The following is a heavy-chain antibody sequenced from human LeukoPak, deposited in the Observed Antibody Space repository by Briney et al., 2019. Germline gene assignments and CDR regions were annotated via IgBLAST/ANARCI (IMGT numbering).Heavy chain of an antibody. Sequence: GGSLRLSCAASGFTFNNFEMNWVRQAPGKGLEWISYVGGSGNEIHYGDSVKGRFTISRDNAQSSLYLQMNSLRAEDTAVYYCATKVPGNSHFSSWGVGTLVTVSS. J-gene: IGHJ4*02. V-gene: IGHV3-48*03. CDR2: VGGSGNEI. CDR1: GFTFNNFE. D-gene: IGHD4-23*01. CDR3: ATKVPGNSHFSS.